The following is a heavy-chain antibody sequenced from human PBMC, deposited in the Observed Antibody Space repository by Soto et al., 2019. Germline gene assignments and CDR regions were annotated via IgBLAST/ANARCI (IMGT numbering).Heavy chain of an antibody. CDR3: ARHTSGWHYYDY. V-gene: IGHV3-11*06. Sequence: GGSLRLSCAASGFNFSDHYMNWVRQAPGKGLEWVSYISGSSRYTNFADSVKGRFTIPRDNAKNSLYLQMNSLRVEDTAVYYCARHTSGWHYYDYWGQGTPVTVSS. J-gene: IGHJ4*02. D-gene: IGHD6-19*01. CDR2: ISGSSRYT. CDR1: GFNFSDHY.